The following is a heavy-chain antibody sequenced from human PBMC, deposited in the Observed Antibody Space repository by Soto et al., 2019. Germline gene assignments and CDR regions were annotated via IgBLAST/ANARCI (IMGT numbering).Heavy chain of an antibody. V-gene: IGHV1-2*02. Sequence: ASVKVSCKASGGTFSSYAISWVRQAPGQGLEWMGWINPNSGGTNYAQKFQGRVTMTRDTSISTAYMELSRLRSDDTAVYYCAKITGPLWEGWFDPWGQGTLVTVSS. J-gene: IGHJ5*02. CDR2: INPNSGGT. CDR1: GGTFSSYA. D-gene: IGHD1-20*01. CDR3: AKITGPLWEGWFDP.